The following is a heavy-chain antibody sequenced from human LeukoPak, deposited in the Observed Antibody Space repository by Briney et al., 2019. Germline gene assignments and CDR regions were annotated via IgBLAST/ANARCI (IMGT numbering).Heavy chain of an antibody. CDR1: GFTFSSYS. J-gene: IGHJ4*02. D-gene: IGHD3-10*01. CDR2: ISSSSSYI. V-gene: IGHV3-21*01. CDR3: ARDYGSGSYYVY. Sequence: GGSLRLSCAASGFTFSSYSMDWVRQAPGKGLEWVSSISSSSSYIYYADSVKGRFTISRDNAKNSLYLQMNSLRAEDTAVYYCARDYGSGSYYVYWGQGTLVTVSS.